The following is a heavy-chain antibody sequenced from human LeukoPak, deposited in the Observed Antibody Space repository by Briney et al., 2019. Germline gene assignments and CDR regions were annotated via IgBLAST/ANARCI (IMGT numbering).Heavy chain of an antibody. V-gene: IGHV3-30-3*01. Sequence: GGSLRLSCAASIFTFSSYAMHWVRQAPGKGLEWVAVISYDGNNKYYADSVKGRFTISRDNSKNTLYLQMNSLRAEDTAVYYCATVRDTMVRGVIITNWFDPWGQGTLVTVSS. D-gene: IGHD3-10*01. J-gene: IGHJ5*02. CDR2: ISYDGNNK. CDR3: ATVRDTMVRGVIITNWFDP. CDR1: IFTFSSYA.